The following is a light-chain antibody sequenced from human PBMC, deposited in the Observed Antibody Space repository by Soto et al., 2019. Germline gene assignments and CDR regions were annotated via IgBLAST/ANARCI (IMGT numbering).Light chain of an antibody. CDR3: QQYYRTPQT. Sequence: DIVMTQSPDSLAVSLGERATINCKSSQSILYSSNNNNYLAWYQQKPGQPPKLLIYWASTRESGVPDRFSGSGSGTDFTLTISSLQAEDVAVYYCQQYYRTPQTFGQGTKVKIK. CDR1: QSILYSSNNNNY. J-gene: IGKJ1*01. V-gene: IGKV4-1*01. CDR2: WAS.